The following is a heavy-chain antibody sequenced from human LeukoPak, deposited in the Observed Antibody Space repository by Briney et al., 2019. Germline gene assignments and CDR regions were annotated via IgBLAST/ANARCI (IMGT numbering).Heavy chain of an antibody. J-gene: IGHJ4*02. Sequence: GGSLRLSCAASGFTFSSYGMHWVRQAPGKGLEWVAFIRYDGSNKYYADSVKGRFTISRDNSKNTLHLQVNSLRADDTAVYYCAKDQFYDSSGVFDYWGQGTLVTVSS. CDR1: GFTFSSYG. D-gene: IGHD3-22*01. CDR3: AKDQFYDSSGVFDY. CDR2: IRYDGSNK. V-gene: IGHV3-30*02.